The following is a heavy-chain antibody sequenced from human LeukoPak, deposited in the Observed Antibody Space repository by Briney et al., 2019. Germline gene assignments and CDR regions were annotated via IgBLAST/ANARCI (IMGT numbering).Heavy chain of an antibody. CDR3: ARSGYNWNDVIFFDY. CDR1: RFSLSNYW. J-gene: IGHJ4*02. V-gene: IGHV3-7*01. CDR2: IKADGSEK. Sequence: GGSLRLSCAASRFSLSNYWMTWVRQAPGKGLEWVATIKADGSEKYYVGSVKGRFTISRDNAKNSLYLQMNSLRAEDTAVYYCARSGYNWNDVIFFDYWGQGILVTVSS. D-gene: IGHD1-1*01.